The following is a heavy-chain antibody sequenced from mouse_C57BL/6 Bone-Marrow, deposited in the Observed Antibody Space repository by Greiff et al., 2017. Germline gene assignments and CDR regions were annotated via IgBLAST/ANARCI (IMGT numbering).Heavy chain of an antibody. D-gene: IGHD4-1*01. CDR1: GYTFTSYW. Sequence: QVQLQQPGAELVKPGASVKLSCKASGYTFTSYWMTWVKQRPGQGLEWIGEIYPTSGRTNYNEKFKSKAILTVDTSSNTAYMQLSSLTSEDSAVFYCARSGPLGRSFDYWGQGTTLTVSS. J-gene: IGHJ2*01. V-gene: IGHV1-55*01. CDR3: ARSGPLGRSFDY. CDR2: IYPTSGRT.